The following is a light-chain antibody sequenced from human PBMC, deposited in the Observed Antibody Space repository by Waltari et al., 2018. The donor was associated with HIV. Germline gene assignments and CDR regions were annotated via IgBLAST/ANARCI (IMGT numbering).Light chain of an antibody. V-gene: IGKV1-39*01. Sequence: DIQMTQSPSSLSASVGDRVTITCRASQNINRYLNWYQQKPGKDHKLLIYSTFSLQSGVPSRFSGSGSGTEFTLTISSLQPEDFATYYCQQSYSTPPSTFGHGTKLEIK. J-gene: IGKJ2*01. CDR1: QNINRY. CDR3: QQSYSTPPST. CDR2: STF.